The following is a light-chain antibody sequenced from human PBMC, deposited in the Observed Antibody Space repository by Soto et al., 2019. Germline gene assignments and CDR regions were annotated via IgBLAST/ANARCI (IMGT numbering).Light chain of an antibody. CDR1: HDISTF. V-gene: IGKV1-9*01. CDR2: EAS. CDR3: QPLYTLPFT. Sequence: IQMTESPSTRAAFVGDRVTITSGASHDISTFLAWYQQKPGKATKLLIYEASTLQSGVPSRVSGIGSGKEFTLTISGLLPEDGAAYQGQPLYTLPFTFCQGTRLEIK. J-gene: IGKJ5*01.